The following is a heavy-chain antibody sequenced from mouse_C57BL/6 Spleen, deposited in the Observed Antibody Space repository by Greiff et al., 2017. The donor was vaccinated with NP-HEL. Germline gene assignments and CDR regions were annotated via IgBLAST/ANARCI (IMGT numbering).Heavy chain of an antibody. V-gene: IGHV1-82*01. Sequence: QVQLKESGPELVKPGASVKISCKASGYAFSSSWMNWVKQRPGKGLGWIGRIYPGDGDTNYNGKFKGKATLTADKASSTAYLQLSSLTSEDSAVYFWSRRGYGSSYEDAMDYWGQGTSVTVSA. CDR2: IYPGDGDT. J-gene: IGHJ4*01. D-gene: IGHD1-1*01. CDR3: SRRGYGSSYEDAMDY. CDR1: GYAFSSSW.